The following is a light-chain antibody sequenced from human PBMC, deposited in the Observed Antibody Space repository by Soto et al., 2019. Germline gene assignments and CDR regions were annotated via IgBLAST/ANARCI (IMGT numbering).Light chain of an antibody. Sequence: IALMQSPGTLSLSPGESATLFCRASQSMKRRYLAWYQQKPGQAPRVLIYAASIRATGIPDRFSGSGSGTDFSLTISRLEHEDFAVYYCHQYDNTPQTFGQGTKVDIK. V-gene: IGKV3-20*01. CDR3: HQYDNTPQT. J-gene: IGKJ2*01. CDR2: AAS. CDR1: QSMKRRY.